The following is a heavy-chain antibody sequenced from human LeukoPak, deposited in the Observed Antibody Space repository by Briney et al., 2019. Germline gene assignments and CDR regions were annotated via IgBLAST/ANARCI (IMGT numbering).Heavy chain of an antibody. V-gene: IGHV3-23*01. D-gene: IGHD3-16*02. J-gene: IGHJ5*02. CDR2: ISGSGGST. CDR1: GFTFSSYA. Sequence: GGSLRLPCAASGFTFSSYAMSWVRQAPGKGLEWVSAISGSGGSTYYADSVKGRFTISRDNSKNTLYLQMNSLRAEDTAVYYCAKPRLRLGELSPNWIDPWGQGTLVTVSS. CDR3: AKPRLRLGELSPNWIDP.